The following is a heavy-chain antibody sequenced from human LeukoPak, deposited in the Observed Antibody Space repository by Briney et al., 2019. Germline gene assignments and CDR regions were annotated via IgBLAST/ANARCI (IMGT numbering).Heavy chain of an antibody. CDR3: ARERRGGWALLNGMDV. CDR2: INPSGGST. V-gene: IGHV1-46*01. D-gene: IGHD1-26*01. Sequence: GASVKVSCKTSGYTFTNHYMYWVRQAPGQGLEWMGIINPSGGSTSYAQKFQGRFTMTRDTSTSTVYMELTSLRSEDTAVYYCARERRGGWALLNGMDVWGQGTTVTVSS. CDR1: GYTFTNHY. J-gene: IGHJ6*02.